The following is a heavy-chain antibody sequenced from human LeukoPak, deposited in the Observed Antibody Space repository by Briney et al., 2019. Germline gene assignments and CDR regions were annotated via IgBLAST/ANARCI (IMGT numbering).Heavy chain of an antibody. CDR1: GGTFSSYA. D-gene: IGHD2-21*02. V-gene: IGHV1-69*04. J-gene: IGHJ3*02. CDR2: IIPILGIA. Sequence: ASVKVSCKASGGTFSSYAISWVRQAPGQGLEWMGRIIPILGIANYAQKFQGRVTITADKSTSTAYMELSSLRSEDTAVYYCERDKPAYCGGDCDSNAFDIWGQGTVVTVSS. CDR3: ERDKPAYCGGDCDSNAFDI.